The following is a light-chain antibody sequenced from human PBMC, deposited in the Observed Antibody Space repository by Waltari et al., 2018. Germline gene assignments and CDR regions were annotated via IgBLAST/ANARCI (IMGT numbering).Light chain of an antibody. CDR2: GAS. V-gene: IGKV3-15*01. Sequence: EIVMTQSPATLSVSPGERATLSCRASQSVRNNLAWFQQKPGQVPRLLIYGASTRATCIPARFSGSGSGTDYTLTISSLQSEDFAVYYCQQYNKWPTWTFGQGTKVEIK. CDR1: QSVRNN. J-gene: IGKJ1*01. CDR3: QQYNKWPTWT.